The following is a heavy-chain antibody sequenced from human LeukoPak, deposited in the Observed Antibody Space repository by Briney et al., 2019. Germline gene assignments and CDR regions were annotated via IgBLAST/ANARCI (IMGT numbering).Heavy chain of an antibody. CDR1: GFTFSSYA. Sequence: PGRSLRLSCAASGFTFSSYAMHWVRQAPGKGLEWVAVISYDGSNKYYADSVKGRFTISRDNCKNTLYLQMNSLRAEDTAVYYCASLGGYGYGNYWGQGTLVTVSS. D-gene: IGHD5-12*01. J-gene: IGHJ4*02. CDR3: ASLGGYGYGNY. V-gene: IGHV3-30-3*01. CDR2: ISYDGSNK.